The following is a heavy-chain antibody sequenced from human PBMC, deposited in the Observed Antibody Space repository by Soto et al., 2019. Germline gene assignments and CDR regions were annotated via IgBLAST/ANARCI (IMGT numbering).Heavy chain of an antibody. D-gene: IGHD4-4*01. CDR3: AKAPYSNYHRRDYYGMDV. V-gene: IGHV3-30*18. J-gene: IGHJ6*02. Sequence: QVQLVESGGGVVQPGRSLRLSCAASGFTFSSYGMHWVRQAPGKGLEWVAVISYDGSNKYYADSVKGRFTISRDNSKNPLYLQMNSLRAEDTAVYYCAKAPYSNYHRRDYYGMDVWGQGTTVTVSS. CDR2: ISYDGSNK. CDR1: GFTFSSYG.